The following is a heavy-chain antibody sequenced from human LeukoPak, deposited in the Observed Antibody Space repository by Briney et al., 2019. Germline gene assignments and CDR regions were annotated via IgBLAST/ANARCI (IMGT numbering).Heavy chain of an antibody. Sequence: GGSLRLSCAASGFTFRHYAVHWVCQAPGRGLEWVAVLSFDGAHKYYAESVKGRFTISRDNSNNTLFLQMDSLRIEDTALYYCVRARAGGLDYWGQGTLVTVSS. CDR2: LSFDGAHK. CDR1: GFTFRHYA. CDR3: VRARAGGLDY. V-gene: IGHV3-30*04. D-gene: IGHD3-10*01. J-gene: IGHJ4*02.